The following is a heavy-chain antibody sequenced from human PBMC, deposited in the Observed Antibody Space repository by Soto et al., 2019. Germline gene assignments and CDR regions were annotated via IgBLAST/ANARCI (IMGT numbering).Heavy chain of an antibody. CDR3: ARNYYDSSGPPGPDAFDT. D-gene: IGHD3-22*01. CDR2: IDPSDSYT. CDR1: GYSFTSYW. V-gene: IGHV5-10-1*01. J-gene: IGHJ3*02. Sequence: PGESLKISCKGSGYSFTSYWISWVRQMPGKGLEWMGRIDPSDSYTNYSPSFQGHVTISADKSISTAYLQWSSLKASDTAMYYCARNYYDSSGPPGPDAFDTWGQGTMVT.